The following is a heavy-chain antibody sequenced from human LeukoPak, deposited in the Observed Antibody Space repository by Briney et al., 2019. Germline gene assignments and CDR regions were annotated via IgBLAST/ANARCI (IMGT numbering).Heavy chain of an antibody. D-gene: IGHD6-13*01. CDR2: ISGSGGST. J-gene: IGHJ1*01. Sequence: GGSLRLSCAASGFTFSSYAMSWVRQAPGKGLEWVSAISGSGGSTYYADSVKGRFTISRDNSKNTLYLQMNSLRAEDTAVYYCAKAVTGYRSSLLEAEYFQHWGQGTLVTVSS. CDR1: GFTFSSYA. V-gene: IGHV3-23*01. CDR3: AKAVTGYRSSLLEAEYFQH.